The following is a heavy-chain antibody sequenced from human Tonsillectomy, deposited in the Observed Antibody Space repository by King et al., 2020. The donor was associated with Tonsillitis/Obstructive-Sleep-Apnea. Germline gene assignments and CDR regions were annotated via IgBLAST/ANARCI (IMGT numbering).Heavy chain of an antibody. Sequence: QLQESGPGLVKPSETLSLTCTVSGGSISSYYWSWIRQPPGKGLEWIGYIYYSGSTNYNPSLKSRVTISVDTSKNQFSLKLSSVTAADTAVYYCARRDYYGSGSYYNRNDAFDIWGQGTMVTVSS. J-gene: IGHJ3*02. CDR1: GGSISSYY. CDR2: IYYSGST. V-gene: IGHV4-59*08. CDR3: ARRDYYGSGSYYNRNDAFDI. D-gene: IGHD3-10*01.